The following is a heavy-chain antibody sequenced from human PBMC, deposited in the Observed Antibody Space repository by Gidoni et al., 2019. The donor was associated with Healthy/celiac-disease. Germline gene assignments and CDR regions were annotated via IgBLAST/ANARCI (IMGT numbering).Heavy chain of an antibody. J-gene: IGHJ4*02. Sequence: STYYNPSLKSRVTISVDTSKNQFSLKLSSVTAADTAVYYCATERSLDRFGYWGQGTLVTVSS. CDR2: ST. CDR3: ATERSLDRFGY. D-gene: IGHD1-1*01. V-gene: IGHV4-39*01.